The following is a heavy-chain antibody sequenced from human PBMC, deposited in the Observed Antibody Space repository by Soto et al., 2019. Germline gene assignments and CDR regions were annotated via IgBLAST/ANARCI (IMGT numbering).Heavy chain of an antibody. CDR2: IIPISGTA. Sequence: QVQLVQSGAEVKKPGSSVKVSCKASGGTFSHSAISWVRQAPGQGLEWMGGIIPISGTAHYAQKFQGRVSIIADESTRTAYMELSTLRSEDTAMYFCARDNDRPSSQFFYGLDVWGQGTTVTVSS. CDR1: GGTFSHSA. CDR3: ARDNDRPSSQFFYGLDV. D-gene: IGHD1-1*01. V-gene: IGHV1-69*01. J-gene: IGHJ6*02.